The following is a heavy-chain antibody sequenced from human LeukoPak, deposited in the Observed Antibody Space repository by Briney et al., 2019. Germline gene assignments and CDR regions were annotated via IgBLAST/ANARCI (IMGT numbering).Heavy chain of an antibody. J-gene: IGHJ4*02. CDR3: ARAPRLYCSGGTCYHIDF. Sequence: GGSLRLSCAASGFTFSSYAMHWVRQAPGKGLEWVAVISYDGDNKYYADSVKGRFTIFRDNSKNTLFLQMHILRTEDTAVYYCARAPRLYCSGGTCYHIDFWGQGALVTVSS. CDR1: GFTFSSYA. V-gene: IGHV3-30-3*01. D-gene: IGHD2-15*01. CDR2: ISYDGDNK.